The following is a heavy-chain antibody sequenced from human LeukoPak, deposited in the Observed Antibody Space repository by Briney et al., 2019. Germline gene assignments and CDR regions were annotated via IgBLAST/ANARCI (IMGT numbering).Heavy chain of an antibody. Sequence: GGSLRLSCAASGFTFSSYGMHRVRQAPGKGLEWVADIKQDGSEKKYVDSVRGRFTISRDNAKNLLYLQMNSLRGEDTAVYYCARDQGWPLNRFDIWGQGILVTVSS. V-gene: IGHV3-7*01. D-gene: IGHD6-19*01. CDR2: IKQDGSEK. J-gene: IGHJ5*02. CDR1: GFTFSSYG. CDR3: ARDQGWPLNRFDI.